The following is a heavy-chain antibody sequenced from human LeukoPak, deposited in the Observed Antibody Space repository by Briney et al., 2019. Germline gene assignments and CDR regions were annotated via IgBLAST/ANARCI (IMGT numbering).Heavy chain of an antibody. V-gene: IGHV3-20*04. CDR2: INWNGSST. Sequence: GGSLRLSCAASGFTFDDYGMSWVRQAPGKGLEWVSGINWNGSSTGYADSVKGRFTISRDNSKNTLYLQMNSLRAEDTAVYYCAKVRRITMVRGELDYWGQGTLVTVSS. CDR3: AKVRRITMVRGELDY. CDR1: GFTFDDYG. J-gene: IGHJ4*02. D-gene: IGHD3-10*01.